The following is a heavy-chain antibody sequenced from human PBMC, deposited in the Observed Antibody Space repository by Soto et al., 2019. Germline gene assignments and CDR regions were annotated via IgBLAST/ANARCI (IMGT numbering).Heavy chain of an antibody. CDR3: ARESGSYQNYYYYGMDV. V-gene: IGHV4-61*01. D-gene: IGHD1-26*01. CDR1: GGSVSSGSYY. J-gene: IGHJ6*02. Sequence: SETLSLTCTVSGGSVSSGSYYWSWIRQPPGKGLEWIGYIYYSGSTNYNPSLKSRVTISVDTSKNRFSLKLSSVTAADTAVYYCARESGSYQNYYYYGMDVWGQGTTVTVSS. CDR2: IYYSGST.